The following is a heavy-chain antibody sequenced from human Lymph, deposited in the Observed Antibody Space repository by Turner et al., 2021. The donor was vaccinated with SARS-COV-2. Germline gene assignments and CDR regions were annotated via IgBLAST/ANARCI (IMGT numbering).Heavy chain of an antibody. Sequence: QVQLVQSGAEVKKPGSSVKVSCKASGGTFSSSAISWVRQAPGQGLEWMGGIIPLLAKANYRQKVQGRVTITADKSTSTAYMELSSLRSEDTAVYFCARIAAPGMGGGVHYYYYAMDVWGQGTTVTVSS. V-gene: IGHV1-69*10. CDR2: IIPLLAKA. D-gene: IGHD6-13*01. J-gene: IGHJ6*02. CDR3: ARIAAPGMGGGVHYYYYAMDV. CDR1: GGTFSSSA.